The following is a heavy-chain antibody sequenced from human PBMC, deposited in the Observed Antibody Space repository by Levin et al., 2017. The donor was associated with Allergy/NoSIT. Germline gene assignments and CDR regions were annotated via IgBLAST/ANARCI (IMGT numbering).Heavy chain of an antibody. J-gene: IGHJ4*02. Sequence: SCAASGFTFSSYAMHWVRQAPGKGLEYVSAISSNGGSTYYADSVKGRFTISRDNSKNTLYLQMGSLRAEDMAVYYCARGGYGSGTLTFDYWGQGTLVTVSS. D-gene: IGHD3-10*01. CDR3: ARGGYGSGTLTFDY. V-gene: IGHV3-64*02. CDR1: GFTFSSYA. CDR2: ISSNGGST.